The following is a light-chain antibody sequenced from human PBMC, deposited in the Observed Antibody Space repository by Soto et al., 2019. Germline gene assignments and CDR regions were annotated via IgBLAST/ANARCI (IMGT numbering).Light chain of an antibody. CDR3: GSYTSSSTLV. CDR2: DVL. CDR1: SNDVGGHDY. J-gene: IGLJ1*01. V-gene: IGLV2-14*03. Sequence: QSVLTQPASVSGSPGQSITISCTGTSNDVGGHDYVSWYQQHPGKVPKLMIYDVLRRPSGVSDRFSGSKSGLTASLTISGLRPEDEADYYCGSYTSSSTLVFGTGTKVTVL.